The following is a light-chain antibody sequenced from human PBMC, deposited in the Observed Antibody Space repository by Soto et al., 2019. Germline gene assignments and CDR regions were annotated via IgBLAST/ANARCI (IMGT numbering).Light chain of an antibody. CDR1: SRDVGGYNY. J-gene: IGLJ1*01. Sequence: QSVLTQPAYVSGSPGQSITISCTGTSRDVGGYNYVSWYQQHPGKAPKLMIYGVSNRPSGVSKRFSGSKSGNTASLTISGLQAEDEADYYCSSYTSSSTFYVFGTGTKLTVL. CDR2: GVS. CDR3: SSYTSSSTFYV. V-gene: IGLV2-14*01.